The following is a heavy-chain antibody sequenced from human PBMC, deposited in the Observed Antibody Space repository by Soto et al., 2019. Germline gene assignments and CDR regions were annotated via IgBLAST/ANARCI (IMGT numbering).Heavy chain of an antibody. J-gene: IGHJ4*02. CDR1: GYTFTRYD. Sequence: QMQLVQSGAEVKKPGASVTVSCKASGYTFTRYDINWVRHAPGQGLAWMGWMNPNSGNTGYAQKIQGRVTMPRSTTIITAYMDLSSLRSEDAAVYYCAREKVGAVDYWGQGTLVTVSS. D-gene: IGHD1-26*01. CDR3: AREKVGAVDY. CDR2: MNPNSGNT. V-gene: IGHV1-8*01.